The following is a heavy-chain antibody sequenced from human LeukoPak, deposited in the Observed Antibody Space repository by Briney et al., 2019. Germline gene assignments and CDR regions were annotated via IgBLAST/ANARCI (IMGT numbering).Heavy chain of an antibody. V-gene: IGHV4-39*01. CDR1: GGTISSSSYY. J-gene: IGHJ6*03. CDR3: ARFKTSGTYYMDV. Sequence: SETLSLTCTVSGGTISSSSYYWGWIRQPPGKGLEWIGSIYYSGSTYYNPSLKSRVTISVDTSKNQFSLKLSSVTAADTAMYYCARFKTSGTYYMDVWGKGTTVTVSS. D-gene: IGHD1-26*01. CDR2: IYYSGST.